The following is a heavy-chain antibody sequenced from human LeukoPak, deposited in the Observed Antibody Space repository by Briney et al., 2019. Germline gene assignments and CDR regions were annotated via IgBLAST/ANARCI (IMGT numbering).Heavy chain of an antibody. CDR3: ARDLIIAAAGSGGAGDY. D-gene: IGHD6-13*01. CDR2: INWNGGST. Sequence: PGGSLRLSCAASGFTVDDYGMSWVRQAPGKGLEWVSGINWNGGSTGYADSVKGRFTISRDNAKNSLYLQMNSLRAEDTALYYCARDLIIAAAGSGGAGDYWGQGTPVIVSS. V-gene: IGHV3-20*04. J-gene: IGHJ4*02. CDR1: GFTVDDYG.